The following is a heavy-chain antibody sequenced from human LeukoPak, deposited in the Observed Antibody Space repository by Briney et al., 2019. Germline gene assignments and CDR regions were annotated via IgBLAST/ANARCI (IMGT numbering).Heavy chain of an antibody. CDR1: GGSISSYY. Sequence: SETLSLTCTVSGGSISSYYWSWIRQPPGKGLEWIGYIYYSGSTNYNPSLKSRVTISVDTSKNQFSLKLSSVTAADTAVYYCARHGYCSSGSCPNWFDPWGQGTLVTVSS. J-gene: IGHJ5*02. CDR2: IYYSGST. CDR3: ARHGYCSSGSCPNWFDP. D-gene: IGHD2-15*01. V-gene: IGHV4-59*08.